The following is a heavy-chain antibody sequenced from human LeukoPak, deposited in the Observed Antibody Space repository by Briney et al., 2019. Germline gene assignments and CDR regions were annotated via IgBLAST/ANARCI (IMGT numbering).Heavy chain of an antibody. J-gene: IGHJ6*03. CDR1: GFTFTNYW. Sequence: PGGSLRLSCVVSGFTFTNYWMGWVRQAPGKGLEWVGNIKPDGSDKYYMDSMKGRFTIPRDNSENSLHLHMNSLRAEDTAVYYCARVGPQGADHYVDVWGKGTTVTISS. V-gene: IGHV3-7*01. CDR2: IKPDGSDK. D-gene: IGHD3-16*01. CDR3: ARVGPQGADHYVDV.